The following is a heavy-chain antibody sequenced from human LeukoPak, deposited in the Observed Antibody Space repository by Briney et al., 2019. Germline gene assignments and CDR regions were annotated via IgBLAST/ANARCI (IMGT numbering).Heavy chain of an antibody. Sequence: PSETLSRTAVGYSGSSCDYYWSWIPHPPGHGRVGMGEVYHIGSATYTPSRRSRVTISVETSRNKVSLKLSCVTAADTAVYYCARGERGHSGFDWDYWGQGSLVIVSS. J-gene: IGHJ4*02. D-gene: IGHD5-12*01. CDR2: VYHIGSA. CDR3: ARGERGHSGFDWDY. CDR1: SGSSCDYY. V-gene: IGHV4-34*01.